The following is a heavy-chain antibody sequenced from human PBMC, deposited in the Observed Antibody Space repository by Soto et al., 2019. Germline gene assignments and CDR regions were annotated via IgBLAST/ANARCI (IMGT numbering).Heavy chain of an antibody. CDR2: IRGSAGTP. J-gene: IGHJ4*02. CDR3: AKDRDYFDY. V-gene: IGHV3-23*01. CDR1: GFTFSNYA. Sequence: EVQLLESGGGLVQPGGSLRLSCAASGFTFSNYAMNWVRQARGKGLEWVASIRGSAGTPYYADSVRGRFTISRDNSKNTLSLQMNSLRVEDTAVYYCAKDRDYFDYWGQGALVTVSS.